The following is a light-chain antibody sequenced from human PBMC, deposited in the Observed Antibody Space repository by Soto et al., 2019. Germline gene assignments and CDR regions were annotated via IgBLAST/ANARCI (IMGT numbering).Light chain of an antibody. CDR2: EVS. V-gene: IGLV2-14*01. J-gene: IGLJ1*01. Sequence: QSALTQPASVSGSPGQSITISCTGTSSDVGGYNYVSWYQQHPGTAPKLMIYEVSNRPSGVSDRFSGSRSGNTASLTISGLQAEDESDYYCISYAGSYTLYVFGTGTKLTVL. CDR1: SSDVGGYNY. CDR3: ISYAGSYTLYV.